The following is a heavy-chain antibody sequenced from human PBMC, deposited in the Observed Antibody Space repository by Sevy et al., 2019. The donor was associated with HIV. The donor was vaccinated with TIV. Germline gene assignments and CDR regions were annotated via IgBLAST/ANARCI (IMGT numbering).Heavy chain of an antibody. J-gene: IGHJ4*02. Sequence: GGSLRLSCAGSGVTTEDYGMNWVRQVPGKGLEWVSGIYWNGGSTAYADSVMGRFTIPRENAKRSLYLQMNSLRVDDTALYYCVRAFSATYSAYFDYWGQGALVTVSS. CDR1: GVTTEDYG. CDR2: IYWNGGST. D-gene: IGHD1-26*01. V-gene: IGHV3-20*04. CDR3: VRAFSATYSAYFDY.